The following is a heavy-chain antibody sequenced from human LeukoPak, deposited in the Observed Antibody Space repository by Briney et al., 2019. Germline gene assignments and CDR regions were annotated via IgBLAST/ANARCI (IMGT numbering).Heavy chain of an antibody. CDR1: GFTFSDSY. J-gene: IGHJ4*02. Sequence: PGGSLRLPCRASGFTFSDSYMSWIRQAPGDGLQWVSYISNRGSTTYYGDSVRGRFTISRDNAKNSLFLQMNSLRAEDTAVYYCARVRGSGSYYDYWGQGTLVTVSS. D-gene: IGHD3-10*01. V-gene: IGHV3-11*01. CDR3: ARVRGSGSYYDY. CDR2: ISNRGSTT.